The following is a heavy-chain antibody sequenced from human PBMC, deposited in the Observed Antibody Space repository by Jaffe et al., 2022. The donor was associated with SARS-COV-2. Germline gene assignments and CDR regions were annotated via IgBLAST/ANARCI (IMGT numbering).Heavy chain of an antibody. CDR1: GFTFTSSA. CDR2: IVVGSGNT. Sequence: QMQLVQSGPEVKKPGTSVKVSCKASGFTFTSSAVQWVRQARGQRLEWIGWIVVGSGNTNYAQKFQERVTITRDMSTSTAYMELSSLRSEDTAVYYCAALGIMITFGGVMGLWEPDVWGKGTTVTVSS. J-gene: IGHJ6*04. D-gene: IGHD3-16*01. CDR3: AALGIMITFGGVMGLWEPDV. V-gene: IGHV1-58*01.